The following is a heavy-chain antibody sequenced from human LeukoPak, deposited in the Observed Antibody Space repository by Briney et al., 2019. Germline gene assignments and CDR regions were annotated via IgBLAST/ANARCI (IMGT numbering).Heavy chain of an antibody. CDR1: GGSISSGSYY. CDR3: ARGAVAGTPFFDY. J-gene: IGHJ4*02. Sequence: SETLSLTCTVSGGSISSGSYYCSWIRQPAGKGLEWIGRIYTSGSTNYNPSLKSRVTISVDTSKNQFSLKLSSVTAADTAVYYCARGAVAGTPFFDYWGQGTLVTVSS. D-gene: IGHD6-19*01. CDR2: IYTSGST. V-gene: IGHV4-61*02.